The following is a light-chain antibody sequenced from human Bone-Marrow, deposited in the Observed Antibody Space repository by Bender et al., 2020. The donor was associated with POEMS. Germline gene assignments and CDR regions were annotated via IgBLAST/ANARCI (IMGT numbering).Light chain of an antibody. J-gene: IGLJ3*02. CDR3: CSYAGSTWL. Sequence: QSVLTQPPSASGTPGQRVTISCSGGSSNIGAHAVNWYQHLPGTAPKLLIYSSHRRPSEVPDRFSGSRSGTSASLAISGLQSEDEADYYCCSYAGSTWLFGGGTKLTVL. V-gene: IGLV1-44*01. CDR2: SSH. CDR1: SSNIGAHA.